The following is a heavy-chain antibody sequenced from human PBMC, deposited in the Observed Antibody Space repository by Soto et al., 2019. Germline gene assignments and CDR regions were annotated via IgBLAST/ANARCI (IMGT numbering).Heavy chain of an antibody. CDR3: AKDIYSSSSGQDY. V-gene: IGHV3-9*01. J-gene: IGHJ4*02. CDR1: GFTFDDYA. D-gene: IGHD6-6*01. CDR2: ISWNGGNI. Sequence: EVQLVESGGGLVQPGRSLRLSCAASGFTFDDYAMHWVRQAPGKGLEWVSGISWNGGNIGYADSVKGRFTISRDNAKNSQFLQMNSLRADDTALYFCAKDIYSSSSGQDYWGQGTPVTVSS.